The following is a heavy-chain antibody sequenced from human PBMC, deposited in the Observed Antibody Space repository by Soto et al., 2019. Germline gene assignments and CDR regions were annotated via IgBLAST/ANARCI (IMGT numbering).Heavy chain of an antibody. CDR2: INHSGST. CDR1: GGSFSGYY. CDR3: ARGPRVTIFGVVTSGWFDP. J-gene: IGHJ5*02. Sequence: SETLSLTCAVYGGSFSGYYWSWIRQPPGKGLEWIGEINHSGSTNYNPSLKSRVTISVDTSKNQFSLKLSSVTAADTAVYYCARGPRVTIFGVVTSGWFDPWGQGTLVTVSS. D-gene: IGHD3-3*01. V-gene: IGHV4-34*01.